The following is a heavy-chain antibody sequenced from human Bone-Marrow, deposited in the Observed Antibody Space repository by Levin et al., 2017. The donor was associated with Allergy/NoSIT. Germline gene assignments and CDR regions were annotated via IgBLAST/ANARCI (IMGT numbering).Heavy chain of an antibody. CDR2: INHSGST. CDR1: GGSFSGYY. CDR3: ARGRYYYGSGSYYNHSVRVHQKPIPGSLPPQPSLQGTGTCHVRILIEETAPWVWWPQHYYYYYGMDV. Sequence: PSETLSLTCAVYGGSFSGYYWSWIRQPPGKGLEWIGEINHSGSTNYNPSLKSRVTISVDTSKNQFSLKLSSVTAADTAVYYCARGRYYYGSGSYYNHSVRVHQKPIPGSLPPQPSLQGTGTCHVRILIEETAPWVWWPQHYYYYYGMDVWGQGTTVTVSS. V-gene: IGHV4-34*01. J-gene: IGHJ6*02. D-gene: IGHD3-10*01.